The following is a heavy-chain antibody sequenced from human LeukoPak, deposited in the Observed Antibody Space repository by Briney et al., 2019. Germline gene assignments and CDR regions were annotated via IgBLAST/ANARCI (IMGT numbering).Heavy chain of an antibody. CDR2: IIPIFGTA. Sequence: SVKVSCKASGGTFSSYAISWVRQAPGQGLEWMGGIIPIFGTANYAQKFQGRVTITADESTSTAYMELSSLRSEDTAVYYCARDKPNSSGYYHGFDPWGQGTLVTVSS. CDR3: ARDKPNSSGYYHGFDP. V-gene: IGHV1-69*13. CDR1: GGTFSSYA. J-gene: IGHJ5*02. D-gene: IGHD3-22*01.